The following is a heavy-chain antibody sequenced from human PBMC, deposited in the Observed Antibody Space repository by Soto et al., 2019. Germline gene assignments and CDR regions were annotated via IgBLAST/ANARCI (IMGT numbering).Heavy chain of an antibody. J-gene: IGHJ5*02. V-gene: IGHV4-4*07. CDR3: ASDSTGWFDP. Sequence: SETLSLTCTVSGGSVSSYCWSWIRQPAGKGLEWIGRFYTSGNTNYNPSLKSRVTMSLDTSKNQFSLKLSSVTAADTAVYFCASDSTGWFDPWGQGTLVTVSS. CDR1: GGSVSSYC. D-gene: IGHD7-27*01. CDR2: FYTSGNT.